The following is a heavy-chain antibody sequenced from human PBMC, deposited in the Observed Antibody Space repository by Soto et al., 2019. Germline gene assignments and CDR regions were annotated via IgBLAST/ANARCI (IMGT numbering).Heavy chain of an antibody. CDR1: GGSISSGCYY. CDR2: IYYSGST. Sequence: SETLSLTCTVSGGSISSGCYYWSWIRQHPGKGLEWIGYIYYSGSTYYNPSLKSRVTISVDTSKNQFSLKLSSVTAADTAVYYCAREGSYGRGPFDYWGQGTLVTVSS. D-gene: IGHD5-18*01. CDR3: AREGSYGRGPFDY. V-gene: IGHV4-31*03. J-gene: IGHJ4*02.